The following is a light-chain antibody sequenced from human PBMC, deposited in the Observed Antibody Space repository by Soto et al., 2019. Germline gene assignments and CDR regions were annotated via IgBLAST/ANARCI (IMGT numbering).Light chain of an antibody. J-gene: IGLJ7*01. CDR2: LNSDGSH. Sequence: QLVLTQSPSASASLGASVKLTCTLSSGYNNYAIAWHQQQPDKSPRYLMKLNSDGSHNKGDGIPDRFSGSSSGAERYLTISSLQSEEEADYYCQTWGTGSAVFGGGTQLTVL. CDR3: QTWGTGSAV. V-gene: IGLV4-69*01. CDR1: SGYNNYA.